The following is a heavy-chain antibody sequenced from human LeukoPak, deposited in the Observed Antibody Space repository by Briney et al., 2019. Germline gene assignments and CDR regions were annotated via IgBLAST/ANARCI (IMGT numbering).Heavy chain of an antibody. CDR3: ARDLFGGIAVADTGVGAFDI. D-gene: IGHD6-19*01. CDR2: INPNSGGT. Sequence: ASVKVSCKASGYTFTGYYMHWVRQAPGQELEWMGWINPNSGGTNYAQKFQGRVTMTRDTSISTAYMELSRLRSDDTAVYYCARDLFGGIAVADTGVGAFDIWGQGTMVTVSS. V-gene: IGHV1-2*02. J-gene: IGHJ3*02. CDR1: GYTFTGYY.